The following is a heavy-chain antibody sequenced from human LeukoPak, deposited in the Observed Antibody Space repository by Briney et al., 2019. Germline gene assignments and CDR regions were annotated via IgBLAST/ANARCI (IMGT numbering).Heavy chain of an antibody. Sequence: SETLSLTCTVSGGSISSYYWSWIRQPAGKGLEWIGRIYTSGSTNYNPSLKSRVTISVDTSKNQFSLKLSSVTAADTAVYYCARLSITVRYFDWLSGFDPWGQGTLVTVSS. CDR1: GGSISSYY. CDR2: IYTSGST. J-gene: IGHJ5*02. CDR3: ARLSITVRYFDWLSGFDP. V-gene: IGHV4-4*07. D-gene: IGHD3-9*01.